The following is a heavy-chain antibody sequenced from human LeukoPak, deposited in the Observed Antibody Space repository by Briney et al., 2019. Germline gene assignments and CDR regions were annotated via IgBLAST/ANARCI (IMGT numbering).Heavy chain of an antibody. CDR3: ARDGFSGLDAFDI. V-gene: IGHV4-59*01. CDR2: IYYSGST. Sequence: PSETLPLTCTVSGGSIRSYYWSWIRQPPGKGLEWIGYIYYSGSTNYNPSLKSRVTISVDTSKNQFSLKLSSVTAADTAVYYCARDGFSGLDAFDIWGQGTMVTVSS. J-gene: IGHJ3*02. CDR1: GGSIRSYY. D-gene: IGHD3-22*01.